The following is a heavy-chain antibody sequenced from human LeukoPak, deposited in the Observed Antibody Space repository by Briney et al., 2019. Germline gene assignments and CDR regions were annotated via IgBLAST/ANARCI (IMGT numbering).Heavy chain of an antibody. Sequence: SVTLSLTCAVEGGAFNDYYWSWVRQSPEKGLEWIAEINQGGSTIYNPSLKNRVTMSIDTTRKHISLQLASLTAADTAVYFCARRGIWIQWNFEYWGQGVLVTVSS. J-gene: IGHJ4*02. CDR3: ARRGIWIQWNFEY. CDR1: GGAFNDYY. V-gene: IGHV4-34*01. D-gene: IGHD5-12*01. CDR2: INQGGST.